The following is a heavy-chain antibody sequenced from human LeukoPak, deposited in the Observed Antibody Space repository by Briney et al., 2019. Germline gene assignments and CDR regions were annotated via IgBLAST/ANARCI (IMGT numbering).Heavy chain of an antibody. CDR1: GFTFSDYY. J-gene: IGHJ4*02. D-gene: IGHD3-22*01. Sequence: GGSLRLSCAASGFTFSDYYMSWIRQAPGKGLEWVSSISSSSSYIYYTDSVKGRFTISRDNAKNSLYLQMNSLRAEDTAVYYCAKGRSAAMIEAAFDYWGQGTLVTVSS. CDR3: AKGRSAAMIEAAFDY. V-gene: IGHV3-11*03. CDR2: ISSSSSYI.